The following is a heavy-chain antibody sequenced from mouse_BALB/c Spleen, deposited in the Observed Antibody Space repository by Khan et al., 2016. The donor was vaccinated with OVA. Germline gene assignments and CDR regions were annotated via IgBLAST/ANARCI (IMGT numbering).Heavy chain of an antibody. J-gene: IGHJ2*01. CDR2: IYPGTGNT. CDR1: GYTFTSYW. V-gene: IGHV1-55*01. CDR3: ARRGYWGLGYFAY. D-gene: IGHD3-1*01. Sequence: QVQLKQSGAELVKPGTSVKLSCKASGYTFTSYWINWVKLRPGQGLEWIGNIYPGTGNTNYNQKFKSKATLTADTSSSTAYMQLSSLASEDSARAYSARRGYWGLGYFAYWEQGTTLTGSS.